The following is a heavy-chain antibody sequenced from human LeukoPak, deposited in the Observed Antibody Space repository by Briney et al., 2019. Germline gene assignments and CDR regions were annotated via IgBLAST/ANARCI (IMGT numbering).Heavy chain of an antibody. CDR3: ARARVATTFGY. CDR2: ISAYNGNT. V-gene: IGHV1-18*01. CDR1: AYTFTSYG. Sequence: ASVKVSCKASAYTFTSYGISWVRQAPGQGLEWMGWISAYNGNTNYAQKFQGRVTMTTDTSTSTAYMELSSLRSEDTAVYYCARARVATTFGYWGQGTLATVSS. D-gene: IGHD5-12*01. J-gene: IGHJ4*02.